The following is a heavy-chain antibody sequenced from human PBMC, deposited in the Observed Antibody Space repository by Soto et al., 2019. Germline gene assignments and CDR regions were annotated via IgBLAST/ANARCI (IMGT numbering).Heavy chain of an antibody. Sequence: EVQLLESGGGLVQPGGSLRLSCVGSGFTFSSYTMNWVRQAPGKGLEWVSGIGGSGGGTYYTDSVKGRFTISRDNSKNTLYLQITSLRAADTAVYYCARDLKFGYWGQGTLVTVSS. CDR2: IGGSGGGT. V-gene: IGHV3-23*01. CDR3: ARDLKFGY. CDR1: GFTFSSYT. J-gene: IGHJ4*02.